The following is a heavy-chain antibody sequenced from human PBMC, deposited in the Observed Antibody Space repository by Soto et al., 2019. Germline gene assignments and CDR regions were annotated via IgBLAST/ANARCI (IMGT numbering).Heavy chain of an antibody. CDR1: GGSISSYY. CDR3: ARGVLWFGELLSQPYYFDY. J-gene: IGHJ4*02. V-gene: IGHV4-59*01. D-gene: IGHD3-10*01. CDR2: IYYSGST. Sequence: SETLSVTCTVSGGSISSYYWSWIRQPPGKGLEWIGYIYYSGSTNYNPSLKSRVTISVDTSKNQFSLKLSSVTAADTAVYYCARGVLWFGELLSQPYYFDYWGQGTLVTVSS.